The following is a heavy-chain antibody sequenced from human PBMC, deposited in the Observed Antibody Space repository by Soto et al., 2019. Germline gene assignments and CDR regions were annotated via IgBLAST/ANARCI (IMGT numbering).Heavy chain of an antibody. V-gene: IGHV2-5*02. CDR2: IYWDDDK. J-gene: IGHJ4*02. D-gene: IGHD3-3*01. CDR1: GFSLTTSGVG. Sequence: QITLNESGPTAVKPTETPTLTCTFSGFSLTTSGVGVGWVRQSPGKAPEWLAFIYWDDDKRYSTSLKSRLTIPKDTSKYQVVLTMANVDPADTATYYCAHRVLRAVFGLVTTTAIYFDSWGQGTPVVVSS. CDR3: AHRVLRAVFGLVTTTAIYFDS.